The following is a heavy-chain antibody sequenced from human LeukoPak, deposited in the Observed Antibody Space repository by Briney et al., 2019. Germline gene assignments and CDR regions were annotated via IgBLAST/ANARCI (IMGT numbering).Heavy chain of an antibody. Sequence: SETLSLTCTVSGVSISSYYWSWIRQPPWKGLEWIGYIYYSGGTNYNPSLNSRVTISVDTSKNQFSLKLSSVTAADTAMYYCARRAYSSGWYYFDYWGQGTLVTVSS. CDR2: IYYSGGT. J-gene: IGHJ4*02. CDR3: ARRAYSSGWYYFDY. V-gene: IGHV4-59*01. D-gene: IGHD6-19*01. CDR1: GVSISSYY.